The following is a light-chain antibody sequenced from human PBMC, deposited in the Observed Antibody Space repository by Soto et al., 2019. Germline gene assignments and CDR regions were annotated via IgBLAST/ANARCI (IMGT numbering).Light chain of an antibody. CDR3: QQSYSPPRGA. CDR1: QSISSY. J-gene: IGKJ1*01. CDR2: AAS. V-gene: IGKV1-39*01. Sequence: DSQMSKSPSSMYASSGGRVNITSRASQSISSYLHWYQHKPGQPHKLLVYAASSWPGGIPSRFSGSGSGTEFTLTISSLEPEDFATYYCQQSYSPPRGAFGQGTQVEIK.